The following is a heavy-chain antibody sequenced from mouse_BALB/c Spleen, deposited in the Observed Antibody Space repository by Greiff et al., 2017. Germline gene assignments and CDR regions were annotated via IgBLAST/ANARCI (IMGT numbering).Heavy chain of an antibody. CDR3: ARDGYSPDY. CDR2: ISSGGGNT. V-gene: IGHV5-9*03. CDR1: GFTFSSYT. J-gene: IGHJ2*01. Sequence: EVKLVESGGGLVKPGGSLKLSCAASGFTFSSYTMSWVRQTPEKRLEWVATISSGGGNTYYPDSVKGRFTISRDNAKNNLYLQMSSLRSEATALYYCARDGYSPDYWGQGTTLTVSS. D-gene: IGHD2-3*01.